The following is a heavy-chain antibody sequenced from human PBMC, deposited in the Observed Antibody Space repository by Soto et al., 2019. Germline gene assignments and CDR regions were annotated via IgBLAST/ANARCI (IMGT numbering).Heavy chain of an antibody. CDR1: GFTFSSYG. D-gene: IGHD6-19*01. CDR3: ARVSVPGWYVPVYYYGMDV. CDR2: ISYDGSNK. V-gene: IGHV3-30*03. Sequence: HPGGSLRLSCAASGFTFSSYGMHWVRQAPGKGLEWVAVISYDGSNKYYADSVKGRFTISRDNSKNTLYLQMNSLRAEDTAVYYCARVSVPGWYVPVYYYGMDVWGQGTTVTVSS. J-gene: IGHJ6*02.